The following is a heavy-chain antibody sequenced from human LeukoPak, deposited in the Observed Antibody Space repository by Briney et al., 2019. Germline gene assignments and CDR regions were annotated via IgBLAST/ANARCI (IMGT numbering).Heavy chain of an antibody. D-gene: IGHD6-13*01. CDR1: GFIFSDYA. V-gene: IGHV3-23*01. Sequence: PGGSLRLSCAASGFIFSDYAMSWVRQTPGKGLEWISTFSGYGGDTYYADSMKGRFTISRDTSKSTLYLQMNSLRAEDTAVYYCAKRPGKAAARPFDSWGLGTLVTVS. CDR3: AKRPGKAAARPFDS. CDR2: FSGYGGDT. J-gene: IGHJ5*01.